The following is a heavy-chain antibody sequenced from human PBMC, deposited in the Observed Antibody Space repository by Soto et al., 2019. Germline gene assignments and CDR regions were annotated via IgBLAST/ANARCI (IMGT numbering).Heavy chain of an antibody. Sequence: SETLSLTCTVSGGSISSSSYYWGWIRQPPGKGLEWIGSIYYSGSTYYNPSLKSRVTISVDTSKNQFSLRLSSVTAADTAVYYCARRSRYFDWLPTDDWGQGTLVTVSS. J-gene: IGHJ4*02. CDR2: IYYSGST. CDR3: ARRSRYFDWLPTDD. D-gene: IGHD3-9*01. CDR1: GGSISSSSYY. V-gene: IGHV4-39*01.